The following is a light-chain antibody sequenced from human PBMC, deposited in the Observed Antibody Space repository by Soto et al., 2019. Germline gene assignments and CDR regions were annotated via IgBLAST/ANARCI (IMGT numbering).Light chain of an antibody. CDR2: KAS. Sequence: DIQMTQSPSTLSASVGDRVTITCRASQSISNWLAWFQQKPGKAPKLLIYKASNLESGVPSTFSGSASGTEFTLTICSLQPDDFATYYCQHYYDYSWTFGQGTKVEIK. CDR3: QHYYDYSWT. J-gene: IGKJ1*01. V-gene: IGKV1-5*03. CDR1: QSISNW.